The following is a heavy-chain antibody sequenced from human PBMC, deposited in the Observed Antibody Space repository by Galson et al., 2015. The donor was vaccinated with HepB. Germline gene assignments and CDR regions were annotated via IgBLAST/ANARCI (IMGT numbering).Heavy chain of an antibody. CDR3: ARVVTPLSSSWALAPFDH. V-gene: IGHV2-70*01. CDR2: IDWGDDK. J-gene: IGHJ5*02. CDR1: GFSLSTSGMC. D-gene: IGHD6-13*01. Sequence: PALVKPTQTLTLTCTFSGFSLSTSGMCVSWIRQPPGKALEWLALIDWGDDKYYTTSLKTRLIISKDTSKNQVVLTMTDLDPADTATYYCARVVTPLSSSWALAPFDHWGQGTLVTVSS.